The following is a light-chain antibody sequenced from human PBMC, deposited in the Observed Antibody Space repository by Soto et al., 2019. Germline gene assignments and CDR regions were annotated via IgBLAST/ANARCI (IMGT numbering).Light chain of an antibody. CDR1: QTISSW. CDR2: KAS. CDR3: QHYTSYSDA. J-gene: IGKJ1*01. V-gene: IGKV1-5*03. Sequence: DIQMTQSPSTLSGSVGDRVTITCRASQTISSWLAWYQQKPGKAPKLLIYKASTLESGVPSRFSGSGSGTEFTLTISSLQPDDFATYYCQHYTSYSDAFGQGTKGELK.